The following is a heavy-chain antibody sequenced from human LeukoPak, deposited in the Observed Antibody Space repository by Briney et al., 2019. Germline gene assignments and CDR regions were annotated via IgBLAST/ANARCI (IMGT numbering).Heavy chain of an antibody. CDR3: ARHYDILTDPHYYGMDV. CDR2: ISAYNGNT. J-gene: IGHJ6*02. V-gene: IGHV1-18*01. D-gene: IGHD3-9*01. CDR1: GYTFTSYG. Sequence: ASVNVSCKASGYTFTSYGISWVRPAPGQGLEWMGWISAYNGNTNYAQKLQGRVTMTTDTSTSTAYMELRSLRSDDTAVYYCARHYDILTDPHYYGMDVWGQGTTVTVSS.